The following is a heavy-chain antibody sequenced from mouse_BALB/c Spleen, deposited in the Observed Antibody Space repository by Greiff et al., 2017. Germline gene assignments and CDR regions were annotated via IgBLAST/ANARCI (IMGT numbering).Heavy chain of an antibody. CDR1: GYTFTDYN. CDR2: INPNNGGT. J-gene: IGHJ4*01. CDR3: ARYEGSSPTDYYAMDY. Sequence: EVQLQESGPELVKPGASVKIPCKASGYTFTDYNMDWVKQSHGKSLEWIGDINPNNGGTIYNQKFKGKATLTVDKSSSTAYMELRSLTSEDTAVYYCARYEGSSPTDYYAMDYWGQGTSVTVSS. D-gene: IGHD1-1*01. V-gene: IGHV1-18*01.